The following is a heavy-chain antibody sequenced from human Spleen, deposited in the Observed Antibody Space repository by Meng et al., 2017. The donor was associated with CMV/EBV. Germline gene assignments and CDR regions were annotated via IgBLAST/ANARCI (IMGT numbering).Heavy chain of an antibody. CDR3: ARDPIVLLSSSWKDAFDI. V-gene: IGHV3-21*01. Sequence: GGSLRLSCAASGFTFSTFEMNWVRQGPGKGLEWVSSISSSSSYIYYADSVKGRFTISRDNAKNSLYLQMNSLRAEDTAVYYCARDPIVLLSSSWKDAFDIWGQGTMVTVSS. CDR2: ISSSSSYI. D-gene: IGHD6-13*01. CDR1: GFTFSTFE. J-gene: IGHJ3*02.